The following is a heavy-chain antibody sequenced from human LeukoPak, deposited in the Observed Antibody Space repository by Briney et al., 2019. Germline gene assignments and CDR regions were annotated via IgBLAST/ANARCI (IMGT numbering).Heavy chain of an antibody. CDR3: ARGSGSYTPFDY. D-gene: IGHD1-26*01. Sequence: ASVKVSCKSCGYTFTRYYMHSVRQAPGQGLEWMGWINPNSGGTNYAQKFQGRVTMTRDTSISTAYMELSRLRSDDTAVYYCARGSGSYTPFDYWGQGTLVTVSS. J-gene: IGHJ4*02. CDR2: INPNSGGT. CDR1: GYTFTRYY. V-gene: IGHV1-2*02.